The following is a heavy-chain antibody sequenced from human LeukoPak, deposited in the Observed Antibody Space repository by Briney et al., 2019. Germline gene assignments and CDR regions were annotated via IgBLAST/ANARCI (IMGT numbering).Heavy chain of an antibody. CDR1: GYTFTGYY. V-gene: IGHV1-2*02. J-gene: IGHJ4*02. Sequence: ASVKVSXKASGYTFTGYYMHWVRQAPGQGLEWMGWINPNSGGTNYAQKFQGRVTMTRDTSISTAYMELSSLRSEDTAVYYCARDRGNYYDSSGYYYFDYWGQGTLVTVSS. CDR3: ARDRGNYYDSSGYYYFDY. CDR2: INPNSGGT. D-gene: IGHD3-22*01.